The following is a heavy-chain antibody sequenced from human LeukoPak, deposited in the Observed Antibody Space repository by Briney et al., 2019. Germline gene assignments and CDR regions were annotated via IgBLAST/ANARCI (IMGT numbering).Heavy chain of an antibody. CDR1: GYTFTSYG. D-gene: IGHD2-2*01. Sequence: GASVKVSCKASGYTFTSYGISWVRRAPGQGLEWMGWISAYNGNTNYAQKLQGRVTMTTDTSTSTAYMELRSLRSDDTAVYYCARDIGYCSSTSCYAEDYWGQGTLVTVSS. CDR3: ARDIGYCSSTSCYAEDY. V-gene: IGHV1-18*01. J-gene: IGHJ4*02. CDR2: ISAYNGNT.